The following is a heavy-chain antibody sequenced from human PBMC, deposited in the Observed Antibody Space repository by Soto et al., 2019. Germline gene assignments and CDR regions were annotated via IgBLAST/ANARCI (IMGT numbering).Heavy chain of an antibody. Sequence: QVQLVESGGGVVQPGRSLRLSCAASGFTFSRHTMHWVRQAPGKGLEWVAAISDDGSNTYYADSVKGRFTISRDNSKNRLYLQMNSLSSEDTAVQHCAREVYYDFWSGFNTHPYYFDDWGQGTLVTGSS. CDR2: ISDDGSNT. J-gene: IGHJ4*02. D-gene: IGHD3-3*01. CDR3: AREVYYDFWSGFNTHPYYFDD. CDR1: GFTFSRHT. V-gene: IGHV3-30-3*01.